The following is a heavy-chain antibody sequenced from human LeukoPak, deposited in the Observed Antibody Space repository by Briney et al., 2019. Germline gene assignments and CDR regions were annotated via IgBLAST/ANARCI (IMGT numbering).Heavy chain of an antibody. CDR1: GGSISNYF. J-gene: IGHJ3*02. V-gene: IGHV4-4*07. CDR3: ARVCGSATGYRLCGFDI. CDR2: VDSSWNT. Sequence: SETLSLTCTVSGGSISNYFWNWIRQPAGKGLEWLGRVDSSWNTNYSPSLKSRLTTSVDTSKNQFSLKVTSVTAADTAVYYCARVCGSATGYRLCGFDIWGQGTVVTVSS. D-gene: IGHD3-9*01.